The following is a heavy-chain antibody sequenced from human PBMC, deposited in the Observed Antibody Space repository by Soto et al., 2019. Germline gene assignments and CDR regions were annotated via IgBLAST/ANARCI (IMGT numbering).Heavy chain of an antibody. V-gene: IGHV3-21*01. CDR3: ARSIAARSHFDY. Sequence: GGSLRLSCAASGFTFSSYSMNWVRQAPGKGLEWVSSISSSSSYIYYADSVKGRFTISRDNAKNSLYLQMNSLRAEDTAVYYCARSIAARSHFDYWGQGTLVTVSS. J-gene: IGHJ4*02. CDR1: GFTFSSYS. D-gene: IGHD6-6*01. CDR2: ISSSSSYI.